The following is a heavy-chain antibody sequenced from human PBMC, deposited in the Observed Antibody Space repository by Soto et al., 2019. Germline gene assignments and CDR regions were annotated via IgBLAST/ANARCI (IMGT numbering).Heavy chain of an antibody. Sequence: QVQLVQSGAEEKKPGASVKVSCKASGYTFTTYPMNWLRQAPGQRPEWMGWINVGNGGTKYSQKFQGRVSITRDTSGSTAYMQLSRLRSDDTGVYYCATDRGGYCSGGSCPEAWFDPWGQGTLVTVSS. CDR3: ATDRGGYCSGGSCPEAWFDP. D-gene: IGHD2-15*01. CDR1: GYTFTTYP. V-gene: IGHV1-3*05. J-gene: IGHJ5*02. CDR2: INVGNGGT.